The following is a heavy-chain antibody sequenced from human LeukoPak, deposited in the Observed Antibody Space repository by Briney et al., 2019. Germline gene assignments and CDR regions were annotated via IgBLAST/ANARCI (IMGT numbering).Heavy chain of an antibody. J-gene: IGHJ4*02. CDR3: ARDFEFGSAAGTPN. D-gene: IGHD6-13*01. CDR1: GFTFNSYS. CDR2: ISSSSSYI. V-gene: IGHV3-21*01. Sequence: GGSLRLSCAASGFTFNSYSMNWVRQAPGKGMEWVSSISSSSSYIYYADSVKGRFTISRDNAKNSLYLQMNSLRAEDTAVYYCARDFEFGSAAGTPNWGQGTLVTVSS.